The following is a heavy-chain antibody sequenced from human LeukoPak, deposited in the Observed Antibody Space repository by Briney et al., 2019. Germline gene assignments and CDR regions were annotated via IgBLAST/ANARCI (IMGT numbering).Heavy chain of an antibody. V-gene: IGHV4-34*01. CDR3: ARTRLYSHIFY. CDR1: GFTVSSNF. CDR2: INHSGST. D-gene: IGHD3-3*01. Sequence: PGGSLRLSCAASGFTVSSNFMTWVRQPPGKGLEWIGEINHSGSTNYNPSLKSRVTISVDTSKNQFSLKLSSVTAADTAVYYCARTRLYSHIFYWGQGTLVTVSS. J-gene: IGHJ4*02.